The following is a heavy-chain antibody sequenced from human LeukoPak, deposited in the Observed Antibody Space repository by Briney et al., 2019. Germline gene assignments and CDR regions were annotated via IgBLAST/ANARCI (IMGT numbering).Heavy chain of an antibody. V-gene: IGHV3-74*01. J-gene: IGHJ5*02. CDR3: ARAGPPNDYGGWFDP. D-gene: IGHD4-17*01. CDR1: GFTFSSYW. CDR2: TNRDGSST. Sequence: PGGSLRLSCAASGFTFSSYWMHWVRQAPGKGLVWVSRTNRDGSSTSYADSVKGRFTISRDNAKNTLYLQMNRLRAEDTAVYYWARAGPPNDYGGWFDPWGQGTLVTVSS.